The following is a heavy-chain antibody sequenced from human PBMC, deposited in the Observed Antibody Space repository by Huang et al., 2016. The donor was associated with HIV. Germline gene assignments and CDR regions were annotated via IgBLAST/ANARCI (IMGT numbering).Heavy chain of an antibody. Sequence: QVQLVESGGGVVQPGGSLRLSCAASGFTFSSFGMHWVRQGPGKGLEGVAYILFDGGLQHDGDSVKGRFTISRDNSKNTLYLEMKSLNDEDTAVYYCAKEGEVGWLGPLDYWGQGTVVSVSS. D-gene: IGHD3-22*01. V-gene: IGHV3-30*02. CDR3: AKEGEVGWLGPLDY. CDR2: ILFDGGLQ. J-gene: IGHJ4*02. CDR1: GFTFSSFG.